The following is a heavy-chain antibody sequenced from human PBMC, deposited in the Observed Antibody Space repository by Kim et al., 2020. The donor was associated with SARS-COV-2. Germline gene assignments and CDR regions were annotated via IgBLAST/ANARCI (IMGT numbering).Heavy chain of an antibody. V-gene: IGHV4-31*03. CDR2: IYYSGST. CDR3: ARVSYFGVVTTFDY. Sequence: SETLSLTCTVSGGSISSGGYYWSWIRQHPGKGLEWIGYIYYSGSTYYNPSLKSRVTISVDTSKNQFSLKLSSVTAADTAVYYCARVSYFGVVTTFDYWGQGTLVTVSS. CDR1: GGSISSGGYY. J-gene: IGHJ4*02. D-gene: IGHD3-3*01.